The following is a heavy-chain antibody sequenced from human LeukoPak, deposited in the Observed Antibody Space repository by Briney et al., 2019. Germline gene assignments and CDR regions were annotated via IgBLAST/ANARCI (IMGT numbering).Heavy chain of an antibody. CDR1: GFTFSSFA. J-gene: IGHJ4*02. CDR2: ISGSGGGT. D-gene: IGHD3-9*01. V-gene: IGHV3-23*01. Sequence: GGSLRLSCEASGFTFSSFAMTWVRQAPGKGLEWVSGISGSGGGTYYADSVKGRFTISRDNSKNTLYLQMNSLRAEDTAVYYCAKEGPEYYDILTGYYIDYWGQGTLVTVSP. CDR3: AKEGPEYYDILTGYYIDY.